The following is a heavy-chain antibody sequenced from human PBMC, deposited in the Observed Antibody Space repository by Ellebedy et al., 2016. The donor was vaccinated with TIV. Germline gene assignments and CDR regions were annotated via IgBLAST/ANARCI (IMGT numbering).Heavy chain of an antibody. CDR2: INQDGIEK. V-gene: IGHV3-7*04. D-gene: IGHD1/OR15-1a*01. J-gene: IGHJ4*02. CDR3: ARENWYNDY. Sequence: PGGSLRLSCAASGFTFTTFWMSWVRQAPGKGLEWVGNINQDGIEKCYGDSVKGRFTISRDNAKNSVYLQMNSLRAEDTAVYYCARENWYNDYWGQGTLVTVSS. CDR1: GFTFTTFW.